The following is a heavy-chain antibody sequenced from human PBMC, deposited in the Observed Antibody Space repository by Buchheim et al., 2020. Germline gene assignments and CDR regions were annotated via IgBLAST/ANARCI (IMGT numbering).Heavy chain of an antibody. V-gene: IGHV1-8*01. CDR2: MNPNSGNT. J-gene: IGHJ4*02. Sequence: QVQLVQSGAEVKKPGASVKVSCKASGYTFTSYDINWVRQATGQGLEWMGWMNPNSGNTGYAQKFQGGVTMTRNTSISPAYMELSSLRSEDTAVYYCARGGSRKSGYYGSGSYYRDGYWGQGTL. D-gene: IGHD3-10*01. CDR1: GYTFTSYD. CDR3: ARGGSRKSGYYGSGSYYRDGY.